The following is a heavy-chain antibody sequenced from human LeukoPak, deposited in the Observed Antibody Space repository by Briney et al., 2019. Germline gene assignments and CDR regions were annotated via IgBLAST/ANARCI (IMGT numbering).Heavy chain of an antibody. Sequence: SETLSLTCTVSGGSISSSSYYWGWIRQPPGKGLEWIGSIYYSGSTYYNPSLKSRVTISVDTSKNQFSLKLSSVTAADTAVYYCARRNSTNCSSTSCYRSPTRYHAFDIWGQGTMVTVSS. CDR2: IYYSGST. CDR3: ARRNSTNCSSTSCYRSPTRYHAFDI. J-gene: IGHJ3*02. V-gene: IGHV4-39*01. D-gene: IGHD2-2*02. CDR1: GGSISSSSYY.